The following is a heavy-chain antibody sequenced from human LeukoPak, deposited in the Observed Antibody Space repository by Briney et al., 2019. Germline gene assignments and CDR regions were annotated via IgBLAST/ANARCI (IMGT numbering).Heavy chain of an antibody. CDR3: ARAGFERLVPFPDY. Sequence: ASVKVSCKASGYTFTGYYMHWVRQALGQGLEWMGRINPNSGGTNYAQKFQGRVTMTRDTSISTAYMELSRLRSDDTAVYYCARAGFERLVPFPDYWGQGTLVTVSS. V-gene: IGHV1-2*06. D-gene: IGHD6-6*01. CDR1: GYTFTGYY. J-gene: IGHJ4*02. CDR2: INPNSGGT.